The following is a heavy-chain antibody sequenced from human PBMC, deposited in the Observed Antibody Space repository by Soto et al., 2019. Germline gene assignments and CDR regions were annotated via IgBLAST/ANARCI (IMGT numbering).Heavy chain of an antibody. Sequence: SQTLSLTCAISGDSVSTNIAAWSWIRQSPSRGLEWLGRTLYRSSKWYNEYAVSVKSRMTINPDTSKNQFSLQLNSVTPEDTAVYYCARHEDTNPNYPHGMDVWGPGTAVTVSS. V-gene: IGHV6-1*01. CDR2: TLYRSSKWYN. CDR1: GDSVSTNIAA. D-gene: IGHD1-7*01. CDR3: ARHEDTNPNYPHGMDV. J-gene: IGHJ6*02.